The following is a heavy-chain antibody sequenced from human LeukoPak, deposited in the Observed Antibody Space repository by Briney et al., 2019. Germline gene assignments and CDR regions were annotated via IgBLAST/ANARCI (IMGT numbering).Heavy chain of an antibody. CDR2: ISGYNGNT. D-gene: IGHD6-19*01. CDR1: GYTFTSYG. Sequence: ASVKVSCKASGYTFTSYGISWVRQAPGKGLEWMGWISGYNGNTNYAQKLQGRVTVTTDTSTSTVYMELRSLRSDDTAVYYCARDLKIGYSSGRYSWGTGSSNDYWGQGTLVTVSS. J-gene: IGHJ4*02. V-gene: IGHV1-18*01. CDR3: ARDLKIGYSSGRYSWGTGSSNDY.